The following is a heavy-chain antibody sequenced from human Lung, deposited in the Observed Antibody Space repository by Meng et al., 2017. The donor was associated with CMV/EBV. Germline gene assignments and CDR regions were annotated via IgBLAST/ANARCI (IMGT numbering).Heavy chain of an antibody. Sequence: GGSXRLXXAASGFTFSSYAMHWVRQAPGKGLEWVAVISYDGSNKYYADSVKGRFTISRDNSKNTLYLQMNSLRAEDTAVYYCARTPKDIVVVPADSFYFDYWXQGTLVTVSS. V-gene: IGHV3-30-3*01. J-gene: IGHJ4*02. CDR1: GFTFSSYA. D-gene: IGHD2-2*01. CDR2: ISYDGSNK. CDR3: ARTPKDIVVVPADSFYFDY.